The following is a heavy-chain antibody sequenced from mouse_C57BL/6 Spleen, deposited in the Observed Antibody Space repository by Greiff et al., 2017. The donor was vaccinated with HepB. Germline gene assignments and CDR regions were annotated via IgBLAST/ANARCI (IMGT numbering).Heavy chain of an antibody. Sequence: QVQLQQPGAELVKPGASVKLSCKASGYTFTSYWMHWVKQRPGQGLEWIGMIHPNSGSTNYNEKFKSKATLTVDKSSSTAYMQLSSLTSEDSAVYYCARYDYDDSFDYWGQGTTLTVSS. D-gene: IGHD2-4*01. V-gene: IGHV1-64*01. CDR3: ARYDYDDSFDY. CDR1: GYTFTSYW. CDR2: IHPNSGST. J-gene: IGHJ2*01.